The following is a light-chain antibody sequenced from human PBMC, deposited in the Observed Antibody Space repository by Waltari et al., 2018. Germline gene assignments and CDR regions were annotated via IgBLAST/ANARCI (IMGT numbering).Light chain of an antibody. CDR2: YAS. Sequence: EIVLTQSPDFQSVTPKEKVTITCRASQSIGSRLHWYQQKPDQSPKVLIKYASQSFSGVPSRFSGSGSGTDFTLTINGLEPEDAATYYCHHSYSSPYTFGQGTKLEIK. CDR1: QSIGSR. J-gene: IGKJ2*01. V-gene: IGKV6-21*01. CDR3: HHSYSSPYT.